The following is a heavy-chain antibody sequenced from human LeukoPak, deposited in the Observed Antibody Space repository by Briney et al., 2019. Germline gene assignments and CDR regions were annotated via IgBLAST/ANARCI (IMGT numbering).Heavy chain of an antibody. D-gene: IGHD2-2*01. CDR3: AREGCSSASCSSYYYMDV. J-gene: IGHJ6*03. CDR1: GFTFSSYG. V-gene: IGHV3-30*02. CDR2: IRYEGKTK. Sequence: GGSLRLSCAASGFTFSSYGMHWVRQAPGKGLEWVAFIRYEGKTKFYADSVKGRFTISRDNSKNTLYLQMNSLRAEDTAVYYCAREGCSSASCSSYYYMDVWGKGTTVTVSS.